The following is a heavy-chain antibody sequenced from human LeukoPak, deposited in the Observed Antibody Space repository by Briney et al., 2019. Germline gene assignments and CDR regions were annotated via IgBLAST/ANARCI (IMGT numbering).Heavy chain of an antibody. CDR3: ATTGGYCSGGSCQRKDWFDP. CDR1: GGSFSGYY. Sequence: SETLSLTCAVYGGSFSGYYWSWIRQPPGKGLEWIGEINHSGSTNYNPSLKSRVTISVDTSKNQFSLKLSSATAADTAVYYCATTGGYCSGGSCQRKDWFDPWGQGTLVTVSS. CDR2: INHSGST. V-gene: IGHV4-34*01. D-gene: IGHD2-15*01. J-gene: IGHJ5*02.